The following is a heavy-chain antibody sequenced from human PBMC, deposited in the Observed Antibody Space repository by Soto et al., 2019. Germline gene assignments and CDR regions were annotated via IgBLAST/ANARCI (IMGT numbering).Heavy chain of an antibody. Sequence: GGSLRLSCAASGFPFRSYAMSWVRQATGKGLEWVSAISGSGGSTYYADSVKGRFTISRDNSKNTLYLQMNSLRAEDTAVYHCAKDQGYCSGGSCYPDAFDIWGQGTMVTVSS. J-gene: IGHJ3*02. D-gene: IGHD2-15*01. CDR1: GFPFRSYA. V-gene: IGHV3-23*01. CDR3: AKDQGYCSGGSCYPDAFDI. CDR2: ISGSGGST.